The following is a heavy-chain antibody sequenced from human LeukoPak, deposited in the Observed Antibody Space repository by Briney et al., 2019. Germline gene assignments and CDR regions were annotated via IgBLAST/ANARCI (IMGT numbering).Heavy chain of an antibody. D-gene: IGHD3-3*01. J-gene: IGHJ4*02. V-gene: IGHV4-4*02. CDR2: FFHTGIT. Sequence: PSGTLSLTCAVSGASISISNWWGWVRQPPGKGLEWIGEFFHTGITNYNPSLKNRVTISVDKSKNQFSLTLSSVTAADTAVYYSASVDGDNVFGVVGHFWGQGALVIVSS. CDR1: GASISISNW. CDR3: ASVDGDNVFGVVGHF.